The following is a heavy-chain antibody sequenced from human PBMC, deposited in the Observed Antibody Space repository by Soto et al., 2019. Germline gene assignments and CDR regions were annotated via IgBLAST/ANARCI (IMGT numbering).Heavy chain of an antibody. J-gene: IGHJ3*02. CDR1: GFTVSSNY. CDR3: ARDQWDRGDAFDI. CDR2: IYSGGST. Sequence: GGSLRLSCAASGFTVSSNYMSWVRQAPGKGLEWVSVIYSGGSTYYADSVKGRFTISRDNSKNTLYLQMNSLRAEDTAVYYCARDQWDRGDAFDIWGQGTMVTVSS. D-gene: IGHD1-26*01. V-gene: IGHV3-66*01.